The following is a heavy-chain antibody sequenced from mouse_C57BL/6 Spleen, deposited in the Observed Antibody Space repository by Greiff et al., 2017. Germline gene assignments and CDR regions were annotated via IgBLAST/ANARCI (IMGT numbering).Heavy chain of an antibody. CDR3: ARDYYYGSTYYFDY. V-gene: IGHV1-52*01. Sequence: LQQPGAELVRPGSSVKLSCKASGYTFTSYWMHWVKQRPIQGLEWIGNIDPSDSETHYNQKFKDKATLTVDKSSSTAYMQLSSLTSEDSAVYYCARDYYYGSTYYFDYWGQGTTLTVSS. CDR2: IDPSDSET. J-gene: IGHJ2*01. CDR1: GYTFTSYW. D-gene: IGHD1-1*01.